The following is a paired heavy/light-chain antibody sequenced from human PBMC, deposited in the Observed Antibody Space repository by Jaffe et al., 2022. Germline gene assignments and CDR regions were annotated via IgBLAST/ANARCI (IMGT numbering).Light chain of an antibody. CDR1: SLRSYY. V-gene: IGLV3-19*01. Sequence: SSELTQDPAVSVALGQTVRITCQGDSLRSYYASWYQQKPGQAPVLVIYGKNNRPSGIPDRFSGSSSGNTASLTITGAQAEDEADYYCNSRDSSGNHLFGGGTKLTVL. CDR2: GKN. CDR3: NSRDSSGNHL. J-gene: IGLJ2*01.
Heavy chain of an antibody. CDR3: ARVFSSPLRGANHYYYYYYMDV. J-gene: IGHJ6*03. Sequence: QVQLQESGPGLVKPSETLSLTCTVSGGSISSYYWSWIRQPPGKGLEWIGYIYYSGSTNYNPSLKSRVTISVDTSKNQFSLKLSSVTAADTAVYYCARVFSSPLRGANHYYYYYYMDVWGKGTTVTVSS. D-gene: IGHD3-10*01. CDR2: IYYSGST. CDR1: GGSISSYY. V-gene: IGHV4-59*01.